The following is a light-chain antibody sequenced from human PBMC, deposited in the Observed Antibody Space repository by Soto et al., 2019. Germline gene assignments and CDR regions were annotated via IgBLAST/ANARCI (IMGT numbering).Light chain of an antibody. CDR3: QRRSNWPPFT. CDR2: YAS. V-gene: IGKV3-11*01. Sequence: EIVMPPYKATLCVFPAASATLSCRASQSVTTTVALDRQQSGQAPRLRIYYASARATGVPARFSGSGSGTDFTLTISSLEPEDVAVYDCQRRSNWPPFTFGQGTRLEI. J-gene: IGKJ5*01. CDR1: QSVTTT.